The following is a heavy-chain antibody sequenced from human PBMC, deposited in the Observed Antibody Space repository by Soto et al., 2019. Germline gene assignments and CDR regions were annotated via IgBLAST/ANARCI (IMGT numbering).Heavy chain of an antibody. CDR3: ARDYYYDFWSGYSNRGWFDP. J-gene: IGHJ5*02. CDR2: ISAYNGNT. D-gene: IGHD3-3*01. CDR1: GYTFTSYV. V-gene: IGHV1-18*01. Sequence: ASVKVSCKASGYTFTSYVISWVRQAPGQGLEWMGWISAYNGNTNYAQKLQGRVTMTTDTSTSTAYMELRSLRSDDTAVYYCARDYYYDFWSGYSNRGWFDPWGQGTLVTVSS.